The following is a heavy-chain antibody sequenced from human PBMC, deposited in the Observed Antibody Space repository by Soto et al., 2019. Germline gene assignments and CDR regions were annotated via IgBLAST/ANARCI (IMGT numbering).Heavy chain of an antibody. J-gene: IGHJ4*02. V-gene: IGHV3-23*01. CDR3: ANDIAVAGTGGDY. CDR2: ISGSGGST. D-gene: IGHD6-19*01. CDR1: GFTFSSYA. Sequence: GGSLRLSCAASGFTFSSYAMSWVRQAPGKGLEWVSAISGSGGSTYYADSVKGRFTISRDNSKNTLYLQMNSLRAEDTAVYYCANDIAVAGTGGDYWGQGTLVTVSS.